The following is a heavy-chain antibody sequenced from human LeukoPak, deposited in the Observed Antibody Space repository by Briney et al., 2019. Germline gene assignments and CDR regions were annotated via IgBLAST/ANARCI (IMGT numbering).Heavy chain of an antibody. Sequence: ASVKVSCKASGGTFSSYAISWVRQAPGQGLEWMGRIIPILGIANYAQKFQGRVTITADKSTSTAYMELSSLRSEDTAVYYCARGLNPPNYDVWSGYYPPDYYYGMDVWGQGTTVTVSS. CDR2: IIPILGIA. V-gene: IGHV1-69*04. J-gene: IGHJ6*02. D-gene: IGHD3-3*01. CDR3: ARGLNPPNYDVWSGYYPPDYYYGMDV. CDR1: GGTFSSYA.